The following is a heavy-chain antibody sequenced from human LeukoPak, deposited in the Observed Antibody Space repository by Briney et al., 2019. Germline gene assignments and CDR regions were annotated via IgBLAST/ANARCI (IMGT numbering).Heavy chain of an antibody. CDR3: ARGLSGEPPGRDV. CDR1: GFTFSNYW. CDR2: IKTDGTNT. Sequence: GGSLRLSCAASGFTFSNYWMHWVRQAPGKGLVWVSRIKTDGTNTGYAESVKGRFTISRDNAKNTVYLQMNSLRAEVTAVYYCARGLSGEPPGRDVWGQGTTVTVSS. D-gene: IGHD7-27*01. J-gene: IGHJ6*02. V-gene: IGHV3-74*01.